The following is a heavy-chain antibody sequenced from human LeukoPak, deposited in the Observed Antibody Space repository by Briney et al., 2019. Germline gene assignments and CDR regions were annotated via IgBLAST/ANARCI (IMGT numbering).Heavy chain of an antibody. Sequence: SQTLSLTCAVSGGSISSGGYSWSWIRQPPGKGLEWIGYIYHSGSTYYNPSLKSRVTISVDRSKNQFSLKLSSVTAADTAVYYCASIYCSGGSRYFDYWGQGTLVTVSS. CDR3: ASIYCSGGSRYFDY. CDR2: IYHSGST. J-gene: IGHJ4*02. V-gene: IGHV4-30-2*01. D-gene: IGHD2-15*01. CDR1: GGSISSGGYS.